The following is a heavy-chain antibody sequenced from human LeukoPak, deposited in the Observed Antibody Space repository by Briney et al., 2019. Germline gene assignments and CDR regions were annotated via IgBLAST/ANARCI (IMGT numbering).Heavy chain of an antibody. D-gene: IGHD5-18*01. Sequence: PGGSLRLSCAASGFTFSSYGMHWVRQAPGKGLEWVAVISYDGSNKYYADSVKGRFTISRDNSKNTLYLQMNSLRAEDTAVYYCAKGPIQLWLDYWGQGTLVTVSS. CDR2: ISYDGSNK. CDR1: GFTFSSYG. V-gene: IGHV3-30*18. CDR3: AKGPIQLWLDY. J-gene: IGHJ4*02.